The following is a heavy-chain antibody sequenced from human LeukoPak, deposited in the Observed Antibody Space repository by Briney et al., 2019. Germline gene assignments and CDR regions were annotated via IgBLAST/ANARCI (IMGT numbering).Heavy chain of an antibody. J-gene: IGHJ6*02. Sequence: GGSLRLSCAASGFTFSSYAMHWVRQAPGKGLEWVAVISYDGSNKYYADSVKGRFTISRDNSKNTLYLQMNSLRVEDTAVYYCARRYDFWRGSVYGMDVWGQGTTVTVSS. CDR1: GFTFSSYA. CDR2: ISYDGSNK. D-gene: IGHD3-3*01. V-gene: IGHV3-30-3*01. CDR3: ARRYDFWRGSVYGMDV.